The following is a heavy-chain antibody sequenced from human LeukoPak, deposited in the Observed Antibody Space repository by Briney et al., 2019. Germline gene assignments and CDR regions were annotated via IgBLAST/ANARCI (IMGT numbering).Heavy chain of an antibody. D-gene: IGHD4-17*01. CDR1: GFTFSSYS. CDR3: ARDHKEIEVTTPGY. Sequence: PGRSLRLSCAASGFTFSSYSMNWVRQAPGKGLEWVSSITSSGSYISYADSVKGRFTISRDNSKNTLYLQMNSLRAEDTAVYYCARDHKEIEVTTPGYWGQGTLVTVSS. V-gene: IGHV3-21*01. CDR2: ITSSGSYI. J-gene: IGHJ4*02.